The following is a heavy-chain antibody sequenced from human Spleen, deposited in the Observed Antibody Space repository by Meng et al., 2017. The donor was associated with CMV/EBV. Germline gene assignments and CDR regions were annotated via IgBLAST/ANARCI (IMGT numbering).Heavy chain of an antibody. Sequence: GESLKISCKGSGYSFTSYWIGWVRQMPGKGLERMGIIYPGDSDTRYSPSFQGQVTISADKSISTVFLQWSSLKASDTAIYYCARQDGSGGTNWYFDHWGQGTQVTVSS. J-gene: IGHJ4*02. D-gene: IGHD1-1*01. CDR1: GYSFTSYW. CDR3: ARQDGSGGTNWYFDH. V-gene: IGHV5-51*01. CDR2: IYPGDSDT.